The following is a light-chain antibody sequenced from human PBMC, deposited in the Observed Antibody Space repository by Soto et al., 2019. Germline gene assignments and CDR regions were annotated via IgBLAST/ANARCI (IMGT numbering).Light chain of an antibody. J-gene: IGKJ1*01. V-gene: IGKV3-20*01. CDR1: QSVSSSY. CDR3: QQYGSSSWT. CDR2: GAS. Sequence: EIVLTQSPGTLSLSPGERATLSCRASQSVSSSYLAWYQQKPGQAPRLLIYGASSRATGIPDRFSCSGSGTDFSLTISRLEPEDFAVYYCQQYGSSSWTFGQGTVVDVK.